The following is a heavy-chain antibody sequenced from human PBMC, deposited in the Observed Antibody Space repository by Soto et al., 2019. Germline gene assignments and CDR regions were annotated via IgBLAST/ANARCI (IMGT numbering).Heavy chain of an antibody. Sequence: SETLSLTCTVSGGSISSYYWSWIRQPPGKGLEWIGYIYYSGSTNYNPSLKSRVTISVDTSKNQFSLKLSSVTAADTAVYYCARHYGDGYDYVGYWGHGTLVTVSS. CDR2: IYYSGST. CDR1: GGSISSYY. V-gene: IGHV4-59*08. CDR3: ARHYGDGYDYVGY. D-gene: IGHD5-12*01. J-gene: IGHJ4*01.